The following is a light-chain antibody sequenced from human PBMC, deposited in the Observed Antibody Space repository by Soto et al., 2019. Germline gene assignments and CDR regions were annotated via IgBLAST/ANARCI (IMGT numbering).Light chain of an antibody. CDR3: QHYYSYAWK. CDR1: QGISSY. Sequence: AIRMTQSPSSFSAPTGDRVTITCRASQGISSYLAWYQKKPGKAPNLLIYAASTLQTGVPSRCGGSGSGRDFTRTISCLQSEEFETYYWQHYYSYAWKFGQGTKVEIK. CDR2: AAS. V-gene: IGKV1-8*01. J-gene: IGKJ1*01.